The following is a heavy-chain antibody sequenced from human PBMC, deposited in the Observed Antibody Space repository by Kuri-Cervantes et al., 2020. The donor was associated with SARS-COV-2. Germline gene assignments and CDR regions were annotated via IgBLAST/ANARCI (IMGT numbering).Heavy chain of an antibody. V-gene: IGHV4-39*02. CDR3: ARDLQKWEQPEY. CDR1: GGSTSSQSYY. D-gene: IGHD1-26*01. Sequence: SETLSLTCTVSGGSTSSQSYYWGWIRQPPGKGLEWIGSVYYSGTTYYNPSLKSRVTISLDTSKNQLSLNLNSVTAADTAVYYCARDLQKWEQPEYWGQGALVTVSS. CDR2: VYYSGTT. J-gene: IGHJ4*02.